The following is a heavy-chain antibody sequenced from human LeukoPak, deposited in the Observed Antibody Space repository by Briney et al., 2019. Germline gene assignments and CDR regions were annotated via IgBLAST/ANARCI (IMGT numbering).Heavy chain of an antibody. CDR1: GGSISSGDYY. V-gene: IGHV4-30-4*01. D-gene: IGHD3-16*01. CDR3: ARLYINDPDFDI. J-gene: IGHJ3*02. CDR2: IYYSGST. Sequence: SQTLSLTCTVSGGSISSGDYYWSWIRQPPGKGLEWIGYIYYSGSTYYNPSLKSRVTMSVDTSKNQFSLKLSSVTAADTAVYYCARLYINDPDFDIWGQGTMVTVSS.